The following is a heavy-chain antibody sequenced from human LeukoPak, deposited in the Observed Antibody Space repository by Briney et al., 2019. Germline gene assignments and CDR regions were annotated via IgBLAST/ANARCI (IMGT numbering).Heavy chain of an antibody. V-gene: IGHV1-18*01. CDR1: GYTFTSYG. D-gene: IGHD3-10*01. Sequence: GASVKVSCKASGYTFTSYGINWVRQAPGQGLEWMGWVSGYNGDTNYVQKIQARVTMTTDTSTSIAYMELRSLRSDDTAVYYCARGGPHGSGSSDYWGQGTLVTVSS. J-gene: IGHJ4*02. CDR2: VSGYNGDT. CDR3: ARGGPHGSGSSDY.